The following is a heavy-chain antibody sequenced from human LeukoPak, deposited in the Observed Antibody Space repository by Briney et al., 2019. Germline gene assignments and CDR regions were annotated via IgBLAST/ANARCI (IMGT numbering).Heavy chain of an antibody. Sequence: PGGSLRLSCAASGFTFSSYSMNWVRQAPGKGLEWVSSISSSSSYIYYADSVKGRFTISRDNAKNSLYLQMNSLRAEDTAVYYCARDRSSSWPDYYHYGMDVWGQGTTVTVSS. V-gene: IGHV3-21*01. CDR2: ISSSSSYI. CDR1: GFTFSSYS. D-gene: IGHD6-13*01. CDR3: ARDRSSSWPDYYHYGMDV. J-gene: IGHJ6*02.